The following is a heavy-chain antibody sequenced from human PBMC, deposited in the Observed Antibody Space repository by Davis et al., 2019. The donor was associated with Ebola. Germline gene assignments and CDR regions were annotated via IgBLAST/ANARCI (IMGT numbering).Heavy chain of an antibody. V-gene: IGHV1-18*04. CDR2: ISPYNGDT. D-gene: IGHD2/OR15-2a*01. CDR3: ARDPLYADAFDI. Sequence: ASVKVSCKASGYTFTNFGINWVRQAPGQGLEWMGWISPYNGDTNYAQKLQGRVTMTTDTSTSTAYMELRSLRSDDTAVYYCARDPLYADAFDIWGQGTMVTVSS. J-gene: IGHJ3*02. CDR1: GYTFTNFG.